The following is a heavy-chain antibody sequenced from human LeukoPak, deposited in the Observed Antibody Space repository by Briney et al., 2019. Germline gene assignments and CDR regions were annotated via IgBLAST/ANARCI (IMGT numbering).Heavy chain of an antibody. J-gene: IGHJ6*03. CDR2: IYTSGST. Sequence: SETLSLTCTVSGGSISSYYWSWIRQPAGKGLEWIGRIYTSGSTNYNPSLKSRVTMSVDTSKNQFSLKLTSVTAADTAVYYCATEERLYSSSWYPRPYYYYMDVWGKGTTVTISS. CDR3: ATEERLYSSSWYPRPYYYYMDV. V-gene: IGHV4-4*07. D-gene: IGHD6-13*01. CDR1: GGSISSYY.